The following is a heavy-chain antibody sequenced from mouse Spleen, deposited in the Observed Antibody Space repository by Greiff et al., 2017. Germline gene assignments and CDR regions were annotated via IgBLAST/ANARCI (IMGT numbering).Heavy chain of an antibody. J-gene: IGHJ4*01. CDR1: GFSLTSYG. CDR3: AKTSSGAIDY. Sequence: VQLQQSGPGLVQPSQCLSLSCTASGFSLTSYGVHWVRQSPGKGLEWLGVIWRGGSTDYYAAFLSRLSITKDNSKSQVFFKMNSLQAGDTAIYYCAKTSSGAIDYWGQGTSDTVSS. V-gene: IGHV2-5*01. D-gene: IGHD3-2*02. CDR2: IWRGGST.